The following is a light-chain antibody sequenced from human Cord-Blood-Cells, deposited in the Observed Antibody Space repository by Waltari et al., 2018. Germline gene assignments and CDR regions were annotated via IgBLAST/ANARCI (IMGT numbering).Light chain of an antibody. Sequence: DIQMTQSPSSLSASVGDRVTITCRASQSISSYLNWYQQKPGKAPKLLIYAASSLQSGVTSRFSGSGSGTDVTHTISSLQPEDFATYYCRQRYSTPWTFGQGTKVEIK. J-gene: IGKJ1*01. V-gene: IGKV1-39*01. CDR3: RQRYSTPWT. CDR2: AAS. CDR1: QSISSY.